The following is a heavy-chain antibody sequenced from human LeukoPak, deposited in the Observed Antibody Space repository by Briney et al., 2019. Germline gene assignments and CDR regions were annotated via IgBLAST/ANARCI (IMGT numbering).Heavy chain of an antibody. J-gene: IGHJ4*02. CDR2: ISYDGRNK. D-gene: IGHD3-10*01. CDR3: AKGDYYGSGTFNL. CDR1: GFTFSSYG. V-gene: IGHV3-30*18. Sequence: GRSLRLSCAASGFTFSSYGMHWVRQAPGKGLERVAVISYDGRNKYYVDSVKGRFTISRDNSKNTLYLQMNSLRAEDTAVYYCAKGDYYGSGTFNLWGQGTLVTVSS.